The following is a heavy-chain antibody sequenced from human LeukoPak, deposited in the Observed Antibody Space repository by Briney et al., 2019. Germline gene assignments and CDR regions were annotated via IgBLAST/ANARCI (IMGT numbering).Heavy chain of an antibody. J-gene: IGHJ4*02. Sequence: GASVTVSCKASGYTFTVQFIHWLRQAPGEGLEWMGWIDPPSGVPHYAQKFQDTVTLTRDTSTGTAYMELHRLQSDDTAVYYCARSGFSTGFYLDFWGQGTLISVSS. CDR3: ARSGFSTGFYLDF. CDR2: IDPPSGVP. CDR1: GYTFTVQF. D-gene: IGHD6-19*01. V-gene: IGHV1-2*02.